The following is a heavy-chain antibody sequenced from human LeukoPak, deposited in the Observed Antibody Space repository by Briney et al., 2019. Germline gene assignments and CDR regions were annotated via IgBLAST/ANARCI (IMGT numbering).Heavy chain of an antibody. CDR1: GGSISSSSYY. CDR2: IYYSGST. CDR3: ARVRYCSSTSCSYLDY. D-gene: IGHD2-2*01. V-gene: IGHV4-61*01. Sequence: SETLSLTCTVSGGSISSSSYYRSWIRQPPGKGLEWIGYIYYSGSTNYNPSLKSRVTISVDTSKNQFSLKLSSVTAADTAVYYCARVRYCSSTSCSYLDYWGQGTLVTVSS. J-gene: IGHJ4*02.